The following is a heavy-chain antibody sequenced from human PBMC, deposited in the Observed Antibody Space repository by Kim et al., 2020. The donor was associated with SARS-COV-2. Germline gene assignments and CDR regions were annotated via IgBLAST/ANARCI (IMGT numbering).Heavy chain of an antibody. Sequence: SETLSLTCAVYGGSFSGYYWSWIRQPPGKGLEWIGEINHSGSTNYNPSLKSRVTISVDTSKNQSSLKQSSVTAADTAVYYCWRGESIAAPTRWLDPWGQG. CDR3: WRGESIAAPTRWLDP. CDR1: GGSFSGYY. CDR2: INHSGST. V-gene: IGHV4-34*01. J-gene: IGHJ5*02. D-gene: IGHD6-6*01.